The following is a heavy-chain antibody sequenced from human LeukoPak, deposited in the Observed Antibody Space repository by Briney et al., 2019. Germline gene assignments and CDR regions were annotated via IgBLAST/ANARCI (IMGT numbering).Heavy chain of an antibody. CDR2: IYSGGST. V-gene: IGHV3-53*01. CDR1: GFTVSSNY. D-gene: IGHD2/OR15-2a*01. Sequence: PGGSLRLSCAASGFTVSSNYMSWVRQAPGKGLEWVSVIYSGGSTYYADSVKGRFTISRDNSKNTLYLQMNSLRAEDTAVYYCASNSKRYYYYGMDVWGQGTTVTVSS. CDR3: ASNSKRYYYYGMDV. J-gene: IGHJ6*02.